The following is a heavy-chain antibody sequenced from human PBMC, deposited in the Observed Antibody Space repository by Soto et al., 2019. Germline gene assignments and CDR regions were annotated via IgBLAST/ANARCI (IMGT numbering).Heavy chain of an antibody. CDR2: INPNSGGT. D-gene: IGHD6-13*01. V-gene: IGHV1-2*04. CDR1: GYTFTGYY. CDR3: ARGLLRAAGTLNYYYGMDV. Sequence: ASVKVSCKASGYTFTGYYMHWVRQAPGQGLEWMGWINPNSGGTNYAQKFQGWVTMTRDTSISTAYMELSRLRSDDTAVYYCARGLLRAAGTLNYYYGMDVWGQGTTVTVSS. J-gene: IGHJ6*02.